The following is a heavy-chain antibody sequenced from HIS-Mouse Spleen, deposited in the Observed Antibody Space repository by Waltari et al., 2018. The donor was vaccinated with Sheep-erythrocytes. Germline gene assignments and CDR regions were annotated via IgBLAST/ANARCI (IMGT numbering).Heavy chain of an antibody. J-gene: IGHJ3*02. CDR1: GGSFSGYY. CDR2: INPSGST. D-gene: IGHD6-19*01. Sequence: QVQLQQWGAGLLKPSETLSLTCAVYGGSFSGYYWSWIRQPPGKGLEWLGEINPSGSTNANPSLKGRVTISEDTAKNQFSLKLSSVTAAETAVYYCALSVDLAGAFDIWGQGTMVTVSS. CDR3: ALSVDLAGAFDI. V-gene: IGHV4-34*01.